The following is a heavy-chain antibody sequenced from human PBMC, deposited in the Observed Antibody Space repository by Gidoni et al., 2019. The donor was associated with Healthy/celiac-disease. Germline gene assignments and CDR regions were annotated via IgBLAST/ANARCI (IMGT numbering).Heavy chain of an antibody. CDR1: GGSISSSNW. D-gene: IGHD2-2*01. CDR2: IYHSGST. CDR3: ARDPTVPAAIVRTYYYYGMDV. Sequence: QVQLQESGPGLVKPSGTLSLTCAVSGGSISSSNWWSWVRQPPGKGLEWIGEIYHSGSTNYNPSLKSRVTISVDKSKNQFSLKLSSVTAADTAVYYCARDPTVPAAIVRTYYYYGMDVWGQGTTVTVSS. J-gene: IGHJ6*02. V-gene: IGHV4-4*02.